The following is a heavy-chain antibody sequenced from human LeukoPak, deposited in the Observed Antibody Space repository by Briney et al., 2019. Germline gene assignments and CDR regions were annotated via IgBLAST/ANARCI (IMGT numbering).Heavy chain of an antibody. Sequence: PGGSLRLSCAASGFTFSDYYMSWIRQAPGKGLEWVSYISSSGSTIYYADSVKGRFTISRDNAKNSLYLQMNSLRAEDTAVYYCARSDLKEVYYFDYWGQGTLVTVSS. V-gene: IGHV3-11*04. CDR3: ARSDLKEVYYFDY. CDR2: ISSSGSTI. CDR1: GFTFSDYY. J-gene: IGHJ4*02.